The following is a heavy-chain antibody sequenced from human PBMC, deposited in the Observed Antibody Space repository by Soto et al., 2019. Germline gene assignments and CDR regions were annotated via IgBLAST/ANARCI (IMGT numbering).Heavy chain of an antibody. CDR3: AHAYGGTSWPNDAFDI. D-gene: IGHD2-21*01. CDR1: GFSLSGDGVG. Sequence: QITLKESGPTLVKPTETLTVTCTVSGFSLSGDGVGVGWIRQPPGKALEWLALIYWDDDQRYSPSLKTRLTITKDASKNQVVLTMTNRDPMETATYCCAHAYGGTSWPNDAFDIWGQGTVVTVSS. CDR2: IYWDDDQ. V-gene: IGHV2-5*02. J-gene: IGHJ3*02.